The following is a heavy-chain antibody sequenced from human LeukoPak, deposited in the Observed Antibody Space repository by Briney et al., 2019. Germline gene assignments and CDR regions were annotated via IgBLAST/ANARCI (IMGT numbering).Heavy chain of an antibody. Sequence: SETLSLTCTVSGGSISSSSYYWGWIRQPPGKGLEWIGSIYYSGSTYYNPSLKSRVTISVDTSKNQVSLKLSSVTAADTAVYYCARDVNWGSNYFDYWGQGTLVTVSS. J-gene: IGHJ4*02. CDR3: ARDVNWGSNYFDY. CDR1: GGSISSSSYY. D-gene: IGHD7-27*01. V-gene: IGHV4-39*07. CDR2: IYYSGST.